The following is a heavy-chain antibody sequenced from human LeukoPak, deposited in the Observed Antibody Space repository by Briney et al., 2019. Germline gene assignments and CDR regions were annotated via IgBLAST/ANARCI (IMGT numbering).Heavy chain of an antibody. CDR1: GGTLSSYA. CDR3: ARGGATDGYYYYYYMDV. Sequence: ASVKVSCKASGGTLSSYAISWVRQAPGQGLEWMGWISAYNGNTNYAQKLQGRVTMTTDTSTSTAYMELRSLRSDDTAVYYCARGGATDGYYYYYYMDVWGKGTTVTVSS. CDR2: ISAYNGNT. J-gene: IGHJ6*03. D-gene: IGHD1-26*01. V-gene: IGHV1-18*01.